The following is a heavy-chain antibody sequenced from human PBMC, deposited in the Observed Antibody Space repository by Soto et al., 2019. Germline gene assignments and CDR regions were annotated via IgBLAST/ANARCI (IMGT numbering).Heavy chain of an antibody. CDR1: GFTFSSYG. D-gene: IGHD2-2*01. CDR2: IWYDGSNK. Sequence: GGSLRLSCAASGFTFSSYGMHWVRQAPGKGLEWVAVIWYDGSNKYYADSVKGRFTISRDNSKNTLYLQMNSLRAEDTAVYYCAREALYCSSTSCYFDYWGQGTLVTVSS. J-gene: IGHJ4*02. V-gene: IGHV3-33*01. CDR3: AREALYCSSTSCYFDY.